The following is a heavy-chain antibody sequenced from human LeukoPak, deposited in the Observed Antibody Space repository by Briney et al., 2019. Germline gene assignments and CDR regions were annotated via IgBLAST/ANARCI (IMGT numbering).Heavy chain of an antibody. CDR1: GFSVSSNS. V-gene: IGHV4-34*01. J-gene: IGHJ5*02. Sequence: GSLRLSCAASGFSVSSNSITWVRQPPGKGLEWIGEINHSGSTNYNPSLKSRVTISVDTSKNQFSLKLSSVTAADTAVYYCARLGYCSSTSCYWGRRINWFDPWGQGTLVTVSS. CDR2: INHSGST. CDR3: ARLGYCSSTSCYWGRRINWFDP. D-gene: IGHD2-2*03.